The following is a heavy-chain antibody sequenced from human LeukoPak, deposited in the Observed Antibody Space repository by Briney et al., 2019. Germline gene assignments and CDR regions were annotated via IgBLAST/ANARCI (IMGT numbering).Heavy chain of an antibody. CDR3: ARGWIQLWPFDY. J-gene: IGHJ4*02. CDR1: GYTVTGYY. Sequence: ASVKVSCKASGYTVTGYYMHWVRQAPGQGLEWMGWINPNSGGTNYAQKFQGRVTMTRDTSIGTAYMELSRLRSDDTAVYYCARGWIQLWPFDYWGQGTLVTVSS. D-gene: IGHD5-18*01. V-gene: IGHV1-2*02. CDR2: INPNSGGT.